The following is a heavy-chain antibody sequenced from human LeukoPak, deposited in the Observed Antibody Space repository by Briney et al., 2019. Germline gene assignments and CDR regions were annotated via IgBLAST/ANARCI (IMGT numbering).Heavy chain of an antibody. V-gene: IGHV3-49*04. CDR3: TRDRAFCSSTSCYVWGYYYGMDV. CDR2: IRSKAYGGTT. J-gene: IGHJ6*02. Sequence: GGSLRLSCTASGFTFGDYAMSWVRQAPGKGLEWGGFIRSKAYGGTTEYAASVKGRFTISRDDSKSIAYLQMNSLKTEDTAVYYCTRDRAFCSSTSCYVWGYYYGMDVWGQGTTVTVSS. CDR1: GFTFGDYA. D-gene: IGHD2-2*01.